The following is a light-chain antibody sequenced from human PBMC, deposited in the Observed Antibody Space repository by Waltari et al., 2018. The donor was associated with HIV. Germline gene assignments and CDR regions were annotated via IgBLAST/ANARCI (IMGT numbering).Light chain of an antibody. V-gene: IGLV6-57*03. CDR2: EDN. Sequence: NFMLTQPHSVSESPGKTVTISCTRSSGSIGRDYVHWYQHRPGSAPSLVIYEDNQRPSGVPGRFSCSIDTSSNSVSLTISGLEPEDEAYYYCQSCYNTYRVFGGGTKLTVL. J-gene: IGLJ3*02. CDR1: SGSIGRDY. CDR3: QSCYNTYRV.